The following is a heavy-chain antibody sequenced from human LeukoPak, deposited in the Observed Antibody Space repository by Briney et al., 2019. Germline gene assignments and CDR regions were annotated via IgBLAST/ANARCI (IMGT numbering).Heavy chain of an antibody. CDR2: IYYSGST. CDR1: GFSISGSYYY. J-gene: IGHJ4*02. CDR3: ARTFFGVVTYFDY. V-gene: IGHV4-39*07. D-gene: IGHD3-3*01. Sequence: PSETLSLTCAVSGFSISGSYYYWGWIRQPPGKGLEWIGNIYYSGSTYYNASLQSRVTISIDTSKNQFSLRLNSVTAADTAVYYCARTFFGVVTYFDYWGQGTLVTVSS.